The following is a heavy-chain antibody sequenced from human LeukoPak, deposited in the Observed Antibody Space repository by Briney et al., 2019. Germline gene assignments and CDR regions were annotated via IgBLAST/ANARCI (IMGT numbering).Heavy chain of an antibody. CDR1: GFTFSSYS. D-gene: IGHD2-15*01. J-gene: IGHJ4*02. V-gene: IGHV3-48*01. CDR2: ISSSSSTI. Sequence: GGSLRLSCEASGFTFSSYSMNWVRQAPGKGLEWVSYISSSSSTIYYADSVKGRFTISRDNAKNSLYLQMNSLRAEDTAVYYCARELLQIFGGPDYWGQGTLVTVSS. CDR3: ARELLQIFGGPDY.